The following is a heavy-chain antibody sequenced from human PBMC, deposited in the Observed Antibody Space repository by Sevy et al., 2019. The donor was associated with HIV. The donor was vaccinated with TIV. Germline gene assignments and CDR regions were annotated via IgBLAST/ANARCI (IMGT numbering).Heavy chain of an antibody. CDR2: FYAIGNT. V-gene: IGHV4-4*07. J-gene: IGHJ2*01. Sequence: SETLSLTCSVSGASMKSYYWSWIRQSAGKGLEWIGRFYAIGNTNYNPSLKSRVTMSVDTSKNEFSLRLTSVTAADTAVYYCATTHESGGHYYWYFDLWGRGTLVTVSS. CDR3: ATTHESGGHYYWYFDL. D-gene: IGHD2-15*01. CDR1: GASMKSYY.